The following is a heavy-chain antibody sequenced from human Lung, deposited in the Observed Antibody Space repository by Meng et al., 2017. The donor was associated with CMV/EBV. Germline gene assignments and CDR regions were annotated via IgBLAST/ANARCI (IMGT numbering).Heavy chain of an antibody. D-gene: IGHD3-22*01. V-gene: IGHV7-4-1*02. CDR1: GYTFTIYA. CDR3: ARGDYYDSSGLDY. J-gene: IGHJ4*02. CDR2: INPNPGNP. Sequence: QDELSQTWSDVKHAGASIKVACKSSGYTFTIYAMNWVRQAPGQGLEWMGWINPNPGNPTYGQGFTGRFVFSLDTSVSTAYLQISSLKAEDTAVYYCARGDYYDSSGLDYWGQGTLVTVSS.